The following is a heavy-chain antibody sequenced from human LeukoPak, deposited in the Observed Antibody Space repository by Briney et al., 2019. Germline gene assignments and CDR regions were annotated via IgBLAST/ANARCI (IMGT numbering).Heavy chain of an antibody. CDR2: ISGSGGST. CDR1: GFTFSSYA. V-gene: IGHV3-23*01. J-gene: IGHJ6*03. Sequence: PGGSLRLSCAASGFTFSSYAMSWVRQAPGKGLEWVSAISGSGGSTYYADSVKGRFTISRDNSKNTLYLQMNSLRAEDTAVYYCAKSSSGWYDSNYYYYMDVWGKGTTVTVSS. D-gene: IGHD6-19*01. CDR3: AKSSSGWYDSNYYYYMDV.